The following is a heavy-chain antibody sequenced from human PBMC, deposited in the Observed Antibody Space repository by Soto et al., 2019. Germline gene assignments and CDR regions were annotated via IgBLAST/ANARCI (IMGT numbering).Heavy chain of an antibody. CDR3: AKNGQPPYYCYGLDV. V-gene: IGHV1-18*01. CDR2: ISGYNGDT. Sequence: QGHLVQSGAEVKKPGTSVKVSCKAPGYTFTRYGISWVRQAPGQGLEWMGWISGYNGDTNYAQNLQGRVTMTIDTSTSTAYMELRSLTSDDTAVYYCAKNGQPPYYCYGLDVWGQGTTVTVSS. J-gene: IGHJ6*02. D-gene: IGHD2-8*01. CDR1: GYTFTRYG.